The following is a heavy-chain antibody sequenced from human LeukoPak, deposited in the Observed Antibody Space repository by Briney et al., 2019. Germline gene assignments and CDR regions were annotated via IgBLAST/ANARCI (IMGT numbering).Heavy chain of an antibody. CDR1: AFIFSGHW. CDR3: TTDLLAAVGLVSFFDF. J-gene: IGHJ4*02. V-gene: IGHV3-7*03. CDR2: IKEDGSER. Sequence: GGSLRLSCEGSAFIFSGHWMNWVRQTPGKGLEWVASIKEDGSERQYVDSVKGRFSISRDNTKGSLFLQLNSLRAEDTAVYYCTTDLLAAVGLVSFFDFWGQGALVTVSS. D-gene: IGHD6-13*01.